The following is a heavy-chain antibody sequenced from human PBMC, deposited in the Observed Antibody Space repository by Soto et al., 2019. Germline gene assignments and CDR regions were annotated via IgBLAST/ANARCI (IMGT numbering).Heavy chain of an antibody. V-gene: IGHV3-7*03. J-gene: IGHJ6*02. Sequence: QLVESGGGLVQPGGSLRLTCTASGFSFSSYWMSWVRQAPGKGLEWVATINHSGGGGEEFYVDSVKGRFTISRDNAKNSLYLQMNSLRAEDTAVYYCARDGRGYCDSSGCHFGGTGNYYGLDVWGQGTTVTVSS. CDR2: INHSGGGGEE. CDR1: GFSFSSYW. D-gene: IGHD3-22*01. CDR3: ARDGRGYCDSSGCHFGGTGNYYGLDV.